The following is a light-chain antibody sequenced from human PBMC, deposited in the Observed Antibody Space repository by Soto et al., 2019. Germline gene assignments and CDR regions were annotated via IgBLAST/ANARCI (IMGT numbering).Light chain of an antibody. J-gene: IGKJ4*01. CDR2: WAS. CDR3: QLYYSTLALT. Sequence: DIVMTQSPDSLAVSLGERATINCKSSQSLLFGSNNKNYLAWYQQKAGQPPKLLIYWASTLGSWVPDRFSGSGSGTDFTLTISSLQAEDVAIYYCQLYYSTLALTFGGGTKVEIK. V-gene: IGKV4-1*01. CDR1: QSLLFGSNNKNY.